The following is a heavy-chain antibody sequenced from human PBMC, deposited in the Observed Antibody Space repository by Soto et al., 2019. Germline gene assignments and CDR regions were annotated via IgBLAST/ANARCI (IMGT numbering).Heavy chain of an antibody. D-gene: IGHD3-10*01. CDR1: GGSFSGYY. J-gene: IGHJ6*02. CDR2: INHSGST. Sequence: NSSETLSLTCAVYGGSFSGYYWSWIRQPPGKGLEWIGEINHSGSTNYNPSLKSRVTISVDTSKNQFSLKLSSVTAADTAVYYCARGRGITMVRGAMDVWGQGTTVTVSS. CDR3: ARGRGITMVRGAMDV. V-gene: IGHV4-34*01.